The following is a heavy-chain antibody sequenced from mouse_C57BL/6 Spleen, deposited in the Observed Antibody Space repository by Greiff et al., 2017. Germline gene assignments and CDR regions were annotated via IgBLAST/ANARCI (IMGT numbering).Heavy chain of an antibody. CDR3: ARCGLLRSWFAY. D-gene: IGHD1-1*01. V-gene: IGHV1-18*01. CDR1: GYTFTDYN. Sequence: VQLQQSGPELVKPGASVKIPCKASGYTFTDYNMDWVKQSHGKSLEWIGDINPNNGGTIYNQKFKGKATLTVDKSSSTAYMELRSLTSEDTAVYYCARCGLLRSWFAYWGQGTLVTVSA. J-gene: IGHJ3*01. CDR2: INPNNGGT.